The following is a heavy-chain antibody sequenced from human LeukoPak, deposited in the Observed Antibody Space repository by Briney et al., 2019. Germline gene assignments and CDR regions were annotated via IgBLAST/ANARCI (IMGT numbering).Heavy chain of an antibody. CDR3: ARDSSRYYDFWSGFNWFDP. D-gene: IGHD3-3*01. Sequence: SSGTLSLTCTVSGGSLSSSSDYWGWIRQPPGKGLEWIGSIYYSGSTYYNPSLKSRVTISVDTSKNQFSLQLNSVTPEDTAVYYCARDSSRYYDFWSGFNWFDPWGQGTLVTVSS. CDR2: IYYSGST. CDR1: GGSLSSSSDY. J-gene: IGHJ5*02. V-gene: IGHV4-39*02.